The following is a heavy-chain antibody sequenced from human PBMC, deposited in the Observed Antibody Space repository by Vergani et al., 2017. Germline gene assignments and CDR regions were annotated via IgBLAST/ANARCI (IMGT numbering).Heavy chain of an antibody. V-gene: IGHV1-2*02. CDR3: ARMEREPLSGKAFDI. Sequence: QVQLVQSGSEVRKPGASVKVSCKASGYTFTGYYMHWVRQAPGQGLEWMGWINPNSGGTNYAQKFQGRVTMTRDTSISTAYMELSRRRSDDTAVYYCARMEREPLSGKAFDIWGQGTMVTVSS. CDR2: INPNSGGT. CDR1: GYTFTGYY. D-gene: IGHD1-26*01. J-gene: IGHJ3*02.